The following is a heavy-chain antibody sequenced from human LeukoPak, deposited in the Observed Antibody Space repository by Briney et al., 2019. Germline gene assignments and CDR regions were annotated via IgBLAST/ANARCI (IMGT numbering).Heavy chain of an antibody. CDR2: VDHGGSGT. V-gene: IGHV3-74*01. CDR3: ARELGVGVIGDAFDM. Sequence: GGSLRLSCATSGFTFTSYWMHWVRQVAGKGLVWLARVDHGGSGTNYADSVKGRFTISRDNAKNTLSLQMDRLGTEDTAVYYCARELGVGVIGDAFDMWGQGTMVTVSS. D-gene: IGHD3-22*01. CDR1: GFTFTSYW. J-gene: IGHJ3*02.